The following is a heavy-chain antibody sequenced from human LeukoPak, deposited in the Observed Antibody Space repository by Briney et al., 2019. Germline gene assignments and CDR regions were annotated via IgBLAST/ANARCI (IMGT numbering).Heavy chain of an antibody. Sequence: GESLKISCKNSGYSLTNYRIGWVRQMPGKGLEWMGIIYPGDSDTRYSPSFQGQVTISADKSISTAYLQWSSLRASDTAIYYCARSWVSGYGTVLDYWGQGTLVTVSS. V-gene: IGHV5-51*01. CDR3: ARSWVSGYGTVLDY. CDR1: GYSLTNYR. D-gene: IGHD5-18*01. CDR2: IYPGDSDT. J-gene: IGHJ4*02.